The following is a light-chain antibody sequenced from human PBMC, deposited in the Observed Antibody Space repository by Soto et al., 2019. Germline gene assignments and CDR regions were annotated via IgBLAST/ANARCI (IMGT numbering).Light chain of an antibody. CDR1: QSVDSAF. CDR3: QQYDSSLP. Sequence: EIVLTQSPGSLSLSLGERATLSCRASQSVDSAFFAWYQQKPGQPPRLLMYGASRRATGIPDRFSGSGSGTHFTLTISRLEPDHFAEYYCQQYDSSLPFGQGTKAEIK. V-gene: IGKV3-20*01. J-gene: IGKJ1*01. CDR2: GAS.